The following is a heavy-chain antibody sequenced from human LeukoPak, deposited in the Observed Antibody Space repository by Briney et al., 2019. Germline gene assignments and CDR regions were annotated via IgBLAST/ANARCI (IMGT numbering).Heavy chain of an antibody. CDR3: ATDLG. J-gene: IGHJ4*02. V-gene: IGHV3-74*01. CDR2: VEHDGSRT. Sequence: GGSLRLSCAASGFTFTSYWMHWVRQPPGKGLVWVSRVEHDGSRTAYADSVTGRFTISRDNARNMVYLQMNSLRAEDTAVYYCATDLGWGQGTLLTVSS. CDR1: GFTFTSYW. D-gene: IGHD4-17*01.